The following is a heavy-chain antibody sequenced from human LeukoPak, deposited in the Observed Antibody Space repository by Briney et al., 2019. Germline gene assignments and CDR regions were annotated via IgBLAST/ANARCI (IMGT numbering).Heavy chain of an antibody. CDR2: ISWNSGSI. D-gene: IGHD3-10*01. J-gene: IGHJ4*02. CDR3: AKDVNVYYYGSGSLFDY. V-gene: IGHV3-9*01. CDR1: GFTFDDYA. Sequence: PGGSLRLSCAASGFTFDDYAMHWVRQAPGKGLEWVSGISWNSGSIGYADSVKGRFTISRDNAKNSLYLQMNSLRAEDTALYYCAKDVNVYYYGSGSLFDYWGQGTLVTVSS.